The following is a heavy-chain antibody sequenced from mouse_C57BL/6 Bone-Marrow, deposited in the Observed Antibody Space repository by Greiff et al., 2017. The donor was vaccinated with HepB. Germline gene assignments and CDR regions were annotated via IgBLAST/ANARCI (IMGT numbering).Heavy chain of an antibody. CDR1: GYAFTNYL. CDR2: INPGSGGT. Sequence: VKLMESGAELVRPGTSVKVSCKASGYAFTNYLIEWVKQRPGQGLEWIGVINPGSGGTNYNEKFKGKATLTADKSSSTAYMQLSSLTSEDSAVYFCARSRWDLDYWGQGTTLTVSS. CDR3: ARSRWDLDY. J-gene: IGHJ2*01. V-gene: IGHV1-54*01. D-gene: IGHD4-1*01.